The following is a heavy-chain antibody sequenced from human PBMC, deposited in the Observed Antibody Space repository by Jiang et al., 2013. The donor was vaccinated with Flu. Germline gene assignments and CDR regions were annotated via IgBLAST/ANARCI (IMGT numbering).Heavy chain of an antibody. V-gene: IGHV1-2*02. CDR2: INPHTGDT. Sequence: GAEVKKPGASVKVSCKASGYTFTDYYMYWVRQAPGHGLEWMGWINPHTGDTKYVQKFQGRVTMTRDTSISTTYMELSRLRSDDTAVYYCAKGLYGGITAWFDPVGPGNPGHRLL. CDR1: GYTFTDYY. D-gene: IGHD3-16*01. CDR3: AKGLYGGITAWFDP. J-gene: IGHJ5*02.